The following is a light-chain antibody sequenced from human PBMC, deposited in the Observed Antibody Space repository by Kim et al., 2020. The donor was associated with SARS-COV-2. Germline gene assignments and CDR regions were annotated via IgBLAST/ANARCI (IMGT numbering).Light chain of an antibody. CDR2: HAS. J-gene: IGKJ5*01. CDR1: QNIGIY. Sequence: EIVLTQSPATLSLSPGERATLSCRASQNIGIYLAWYQQKPGQAPRLLIYHASNRATGIPARFSGSGSGTDFTLTINSLEPDDFVVYYCQQRRNWPITFGQGTRLEIK. CDR3: QQRRNWPIT. V-gene: IGKV3-11*01.